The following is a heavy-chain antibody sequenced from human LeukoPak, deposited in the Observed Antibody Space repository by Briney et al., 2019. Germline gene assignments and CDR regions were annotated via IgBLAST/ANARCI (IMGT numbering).Heavy chain of an antibody. D-gene: IGHD1-26*01. Sequence: SETLSLTCAVYGGSFSGYYWSWIRQPPGKGLEWIGEINHSGSTNYNPSLKSRVTISVDTSKNQFSLKLSSVTAADTAVYYCARVSTVGAIGYFDYWGQGTLVTVSS. J-gene: IGHJ4*02. V-gene: IGHV4-34*01. CDR2: INHSGST. CDR1: GGSFSGYY. CDR3: ARVSTVGAIGYFDY.